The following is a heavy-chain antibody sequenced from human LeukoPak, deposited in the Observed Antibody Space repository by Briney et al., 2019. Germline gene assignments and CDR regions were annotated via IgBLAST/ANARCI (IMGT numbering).Heavy chain of an antibody. Sequence: SETLSLTCTVSGGSISSYYWSWIRQPPGKGLEWFGYIYYSGSTNYNPSLKSRVTISVDTSKNQFSLKLSSVTVADTAVYYCARDRGYGPYYYYYYMDVWGKGTTVTVSS. CDR2: IYYSGST. J-gene: IGHJ6*03. CDR1: GGSISSYY. V-gene: IGHV4-59*01. CDR3: ARDRGYGPYYYYYYMDV. D-gene: IGHD5-18*01.